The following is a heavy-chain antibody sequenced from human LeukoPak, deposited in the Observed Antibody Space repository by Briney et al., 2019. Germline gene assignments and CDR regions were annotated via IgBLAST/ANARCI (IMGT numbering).Heavy chain of an antibody. Sequence: GGSLRLSCVASGFTFSSYSMNWVRQAPGKGLEWVSSISVSGGSTYYADSVKGRFNISRDNSKNTLYLQMNSLRAEDTAVYYCAKGDALLEWLLWGQGTLVTVSS. CDR3: AKGDALLEWLL. J-gene: IGHJ4*02. D-gene: IGHD3-3*01. CDR2: ISVSGGST. V-gene: IGHV3-23*01. CDR1: GFTFSSYS.